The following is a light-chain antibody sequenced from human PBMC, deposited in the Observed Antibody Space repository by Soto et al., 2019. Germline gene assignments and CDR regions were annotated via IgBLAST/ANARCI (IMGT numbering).Light chain of an antibody. CDR2: RNN. V-gene: IGLV1-47*01. CDR3: AAWDDSLSVLYV. CDR1: SSNIGRNY. J-gene: IGLJ1*01. Sequence: QSVLTQPPSASGTPGQRVTISCYGSSSNIGRNYVYWYQQLPGTAPKLLIYRNNKRPSGVPDRFSGSKSGTSASLAISGLRSEDEADYYCAAWDDSLSVLYVFGTGTKLTVL.